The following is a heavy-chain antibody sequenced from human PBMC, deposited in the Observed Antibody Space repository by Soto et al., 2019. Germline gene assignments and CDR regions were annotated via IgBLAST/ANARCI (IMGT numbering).Heavy chain of an antibody. J-gene: IGHJ4*02. CDR1: GYIFTSYY. Sequence: ASVKVSCKASGYIFTSYYMHWVRQAPGQGLEWMGIIDPSAGGTSYAQKFQARVTMTRDTSTSTIYMELSSLTSEDTAVYYCARDSTLAYWGQGTLVTVSS. CDR2: IDPSAGGT. CDR3: ARDSTLAY. V-gene: IGHV1-46*01.